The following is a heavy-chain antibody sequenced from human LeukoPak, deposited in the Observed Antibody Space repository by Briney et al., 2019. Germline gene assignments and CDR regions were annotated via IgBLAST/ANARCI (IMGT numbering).Heavy chain of an antibody. Sequence: ASVKVSCKASGYTFSSYGISWVRQAPGQGVEWMGWLSAYNGDTNYAQKLQGRVTLTTDTSTSTAYMELRSLRSDDTAVYYCARDNMVQGVIIYYFDYWGQGTLVTVSS. J-gene: IGHJ4*02. D-gene: IGHD3-10*01. V-gene: IGHV1-18*01. CDR1: GYTFSSYG. CDR3: ARDNMVQGVIIYYFDY. CDR2: LSAYNGDT.